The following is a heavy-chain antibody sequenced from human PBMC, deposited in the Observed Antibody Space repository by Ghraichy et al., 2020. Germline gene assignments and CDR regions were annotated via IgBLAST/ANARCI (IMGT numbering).Heavy chain of an antibody. CDR3: AREARDYVTSGYYLDY. CDR2: IFITGGT. J-gene: IGHJ4*02. D-gene: IGHD3-22*01. V-gene: IGHV4-4*07. Sequence: SQTLSLTCAVSGGSIGDYYWTWIRQPAGKGLEWIGRIFITGGTDYSPSLRSRVTMSVDMSKNQFSLKVKSVTAADTAVYFCAREARDYVTSGYYLDYWSQGTPVTVSS. CDR1: GGSIGDYY.